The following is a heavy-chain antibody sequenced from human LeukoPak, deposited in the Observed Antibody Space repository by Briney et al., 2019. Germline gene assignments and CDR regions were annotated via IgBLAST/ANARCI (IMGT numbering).Heavy chain of an antibody. CDR1: GFTFGEDA. J-gene: IGHJ4*02. CDR2: IRTKTNGATA. V-gene: IGHV3-49*03. D-gene: IGHD2-15*01. CDR3: ARLIVVVVAASSYFDS. Sequence: GGSQRLSCTASGFTFGEDAMSWFRQAPGKGLEWLGFIRTKTNGATAEYAAYVKGRFSISRDDSKSIAYLQMNSLKTEDTAVYYCARLIVVVVAASSYFDSWGQGTRVTVS.